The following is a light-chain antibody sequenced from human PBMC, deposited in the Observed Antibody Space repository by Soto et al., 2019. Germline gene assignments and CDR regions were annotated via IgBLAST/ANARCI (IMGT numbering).Light chain of an antibody. V-gene: IGKV3-20*01. CDR1: QSVTSSY. CDR2: SAS. J-gene: IGKJ1*01. Sequence: ENVLTQSPGTLSLSPGERATLSCRASQSVTSSYLAWYQQKPGQAPRLLIYSASSRATGIPDRFSGSGSGTDFTLTISRLEPEDFAVYYCQQYDNSRWTFGQGTKVDIK. CDR3: QQYDNSRWT.